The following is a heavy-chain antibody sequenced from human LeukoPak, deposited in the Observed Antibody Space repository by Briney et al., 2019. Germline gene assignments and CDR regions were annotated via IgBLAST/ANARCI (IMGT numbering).Heavy chain of an antibody. V-gene: IGHV3-21*01. CDR2: ISSSGGLI. Sequence: GGSLRLSCAASGFIFRSYSINWVRQAPGKGLEWVSSISSSGGLIYYADSVRGRFTVSRDNAKNSLHLQMNSLRAEDTAVYYCARVGVEQYLVLSYSMDVWGKGTTVTVS. CDR3: ARVGVEQYLVLSYSMDV. D-gene: IGHD6-13*01. J-gene: IGHJ6*03. CDR1: GFIFRSYS.